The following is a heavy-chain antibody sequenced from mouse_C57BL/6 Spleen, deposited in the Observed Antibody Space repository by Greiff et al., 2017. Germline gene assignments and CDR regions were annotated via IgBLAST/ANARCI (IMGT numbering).Heavy chain of an antibody. Sequence: EVKLMESGGGLVKPGGSLKLSCAASGFTFSDYGMHWVRQAPEKGLEWVAYISSGSSTIYYADTVKGRFTISGDNAKNTLFLQMTSLRSEDTAMYYCPLRRGGYAMDYWGQVTSVTVSS. J-gene: IGHJ4*01. CDR1: GFTFSDYG. D-gene: IGHD2-12*01. CDR2: ISSGSSTI. V-gene: IGHV5-17*01. CDR3: PLRRGGYAMDY.